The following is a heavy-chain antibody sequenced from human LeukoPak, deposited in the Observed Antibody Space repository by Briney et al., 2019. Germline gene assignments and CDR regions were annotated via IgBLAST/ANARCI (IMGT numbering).Heavy chain of an antibody. Sequence: SEPLSLTCTVSGGSISSGDYYWSWIRQPPGKGLEWIGYIYYSGSTYYNPSLKSRVTISVDTSKNQFPLKLSSVTAADTAVYYCARVSGSYYDGYYFDYWGQGTLVTVSS. CDR3: ARVSGSYYDGYYFDY. CDR2: IYYSGST. J-gene: IGHJ4*02. D-gene: IGHD1-26*01. V-gene: IGHV4-30-4*08. CDR1: GGSISSGDYY.